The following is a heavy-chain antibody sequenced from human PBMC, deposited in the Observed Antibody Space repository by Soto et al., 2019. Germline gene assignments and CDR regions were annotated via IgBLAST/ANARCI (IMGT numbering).Heavy chain of an antibody. J-gene: IGHJ4*02. Sequence: QVQLQESGPGQVKPSQTLSLTCTVSGGSISNGDYFWNWIRQPPGKGLEWIGYIYYSGSTYYNPSLKSRVTIPVDMSKNHFSLKLTSVTAADPAVYYWAGGAGGSTWVDYWGQGTLVTVSS. V-gene: IGHV4-30-4*01. CDR1: GGSISNGDYF. D-gene: IGHD6-13*01. CDR3: AGGAGGSTWVDY. CDR2: IYYSGST.